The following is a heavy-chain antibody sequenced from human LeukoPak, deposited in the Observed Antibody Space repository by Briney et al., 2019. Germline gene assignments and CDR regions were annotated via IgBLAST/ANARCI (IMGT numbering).Heavy chain of an antibody. D-gene: IGHD6-13*01. CDR1: GGSISSGGYY. CDR2: IYYSGST. V-gene: IGHV4-30-4*01. Sequence: SETLSLTCTVSGGSISSGGYYWSWIRQPPGKGLEWIGYIYYSGSTYYNPSLKSRVTISVDTSKNQFSLKLSSVTAADTAVYYCAREGAAAGSFDYWGQGTLVTVSS. J-gene: IGHJ4*02. CDR3: AREGAAAGSFDY.